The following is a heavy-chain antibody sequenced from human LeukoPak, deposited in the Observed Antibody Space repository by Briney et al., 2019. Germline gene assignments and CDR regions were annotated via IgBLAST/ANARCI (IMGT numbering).Heavy chain of an antibody. CDR1: GGTFSSYA. V-gene: IGHV1-69*04. Sequence: GASVTVSCKASGGTFSSYAISWVRQAPGQGLEWMGRIIPILGIANYAQMFQGRVTITADKSTSTAYLELSSLRPQDTAVYYCARADILIGSRNHYYYYGMDVEGQGTTVT. J-gene: IGHJ6*02. CDR2: IIPILGIA. D-gene: IGHD3-9*01. CDR3: ARADILIGSRNHYYYYGMDV.